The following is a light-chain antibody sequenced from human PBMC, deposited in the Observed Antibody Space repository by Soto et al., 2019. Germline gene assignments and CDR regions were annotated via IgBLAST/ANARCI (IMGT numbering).Light chain of an antibody. CDR2: NTD. CDR3: VLYLGNGVSV. V-gene: IGLV8-61*01. CDR1: SGTVSTSYY. Sequence: QTVVTQEPSFSVSPGRTVTLTCGWSSGTVSTSYYPSWYQQTPGRTPRTLMYNTDTRSAGVPGRFSAYILGTKAALTITVGEADDEYNYYCVLYLGNGVSVFGGGTKLTVL. J-gene: IGLJ2*01.